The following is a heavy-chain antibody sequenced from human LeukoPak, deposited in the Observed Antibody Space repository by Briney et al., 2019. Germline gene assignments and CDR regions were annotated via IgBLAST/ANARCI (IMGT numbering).Heavy chain of an antibody. V-gene: IGHV1-46*01. CDR1: GYTFTSYY. Sequence: ASVKVSCKASGYTFTSYYTHWVRQAPGQGLEWMGMINPTGGSTSYAQKFQGRVTMTRDTSTSTVYMELSSLRSEDTAVYYCTRSQYYGMDVWGQGTTVTVSS. J-gene: IGHJ6*02. CDR2: INPTGGST. CDR3: TRSQYYGMDV.